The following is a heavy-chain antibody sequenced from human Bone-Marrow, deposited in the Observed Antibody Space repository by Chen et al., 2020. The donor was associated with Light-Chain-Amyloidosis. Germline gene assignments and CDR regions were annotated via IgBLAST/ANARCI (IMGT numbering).Heavy chain of an antibody. J-gene: IGHJ6*02. CDR2: ITGGGTSI. Sequence: EVPLVESGGGLVKPGGSLRLSCAPSVFTFSLYGMTWVRQAPGKGLEWVSSITGGGTSINYADSVRGRFTISGDNARNSLYLQMNSLRAEDTAVYYCARSPYSTVAPNYYGMDLWGQGITVTVSS. D-gene: IGHD6-13*01. CDR1: VFTFSLYG. V-gene: IGHV3-21*01. CDR3: ARSPYSTVAPNYYGMDL.